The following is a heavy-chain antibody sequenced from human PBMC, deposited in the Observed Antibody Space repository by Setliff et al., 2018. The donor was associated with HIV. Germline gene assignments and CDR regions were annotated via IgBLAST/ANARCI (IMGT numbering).Heavy chain of an antibody. CDR2: IYYSGST. CDR1: NGSISRSSYY. CDR3: ASTDNTGYKIDY. D-gene: IGHD3-10*01. Sequence: SATLSLTCAVSNGSISRSSYYWGWIRQPPGKGPEWVGSIYYSGSTYYSPSLKSRVTISVDTSKRQFFLHLTSVTAAYTAVYFCASTDNTGYKIDYWGQGALVTVSS. V-gene: IGHV4-39*01. J-gene: IGHJ4*01.